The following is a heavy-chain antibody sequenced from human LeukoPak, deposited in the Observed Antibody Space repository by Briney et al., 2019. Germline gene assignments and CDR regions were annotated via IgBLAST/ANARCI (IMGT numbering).Heavy chain of an antibody. CDR2: MNPNSGNT. CDR1: GYTFTSYD. Sequence: GALVKVSCKASGYTFTSYDINWVRQATGRGLEWMGWMNPNSGNTGYAQKFQGRVTMTRNTSISTAYMELSSLRSEDTAVYYCARGESYSSSWAYYYYYYMDVWGKGTTVTISS. V-gene: IGHV1-8*01. CDR3: ARGESYSSSWAYYYYYYMDV. J-gene: IGHJ6*03. D-gene: IGHD6-13*01.